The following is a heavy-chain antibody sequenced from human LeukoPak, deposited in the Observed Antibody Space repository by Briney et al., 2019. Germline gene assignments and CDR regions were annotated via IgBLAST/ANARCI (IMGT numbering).Heavy chain of an antibody. D-gene: IGHD3-10*01. CDR3: ARADMVRGVTLHLGWFDP. J-gene: IGHJ5*02. V-gene: IGHV1-24*01. Sequence: ASVKVSCKVSGYTLTELSMHWVRQAPGKGLEWMGGFDPEDGETIYTQKFQGRVTMTEDTSTDTAYMELSSLRSEDTAVYYCARADMVRGVTLHLGWFDPWGQGTLVTVSS. CDR2: FDPEDGET. CDR1: GYTLTELS.